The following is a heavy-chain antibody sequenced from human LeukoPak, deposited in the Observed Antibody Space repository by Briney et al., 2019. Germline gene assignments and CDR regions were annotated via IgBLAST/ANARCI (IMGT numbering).Heavy chain of an antibody. CDR2: IYPGDSDT. V-gene: IGHV5-51*01. CDR3: ARHLFSLVAAIEGAFDI. CDR1: GXSFTSFW. D-gene: IGHD5-12*01. Sequence: GESLKISFKASGXSFTSFWIGWVRQKPGRGLEWMGIIYPGDSDTRFSPSFQGQVTISADKSISTAYLQWNSLKASDTAMYYCARHLFSLVAAIEGAFDIWGQGTMVTVSS. J-gene: IGHJ3*02.